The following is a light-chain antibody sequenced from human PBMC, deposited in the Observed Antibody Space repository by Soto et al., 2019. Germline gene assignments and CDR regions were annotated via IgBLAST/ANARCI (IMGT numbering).Light chain of an antibody. CDR1: HSVSGTY. Sequence: EIVLTQSPGTLSLSPGERATLSCRASHSVSGTYLAWYQQKPGQAPRLLIYGASSRATGIPDRFSGSGSGTDFTLTISRLEPEDFAVYSCQQYGSSPWTFGQGTKVEIQ. CDR2: GAS. J-gene: IGKJ1*01. CDR3: QQYGSSPWT. V-gene: IGKV3-20*01.